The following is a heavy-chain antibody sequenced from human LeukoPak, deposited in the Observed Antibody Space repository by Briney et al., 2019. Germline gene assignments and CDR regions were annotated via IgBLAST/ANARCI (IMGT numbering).Heavy chain of an antibody. D-gene: IGHD1-1*01. CDR1: GGTFSSSG. CDR3: TRGAFNYNDGYYHGMDV. J-gene: IGHJ6*04. Sequence: SVKVSCEASGGTFSSSGINWVRQAPGQGLEWVGGIIPIFDTPNYAHKFQGRVTITADKSTSTAYMELSSLRSEDTAVYYCTRGAFNYNDGYYHGMDVWGKGTTVTVSS. V-gene: IGHV1-69*06. CDR2: IIPIFDTP.